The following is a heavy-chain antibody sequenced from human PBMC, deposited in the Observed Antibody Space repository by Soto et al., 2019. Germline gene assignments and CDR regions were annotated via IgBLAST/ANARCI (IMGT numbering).Heavy chain of an antibody. Sequence: QVQLQESGPGLVKPSETRSLTCTVSGGSISNHYWSWIRQPPGKGLEWIGYIYYNGNTNYNPPLKRRVTMSVDTSKNQISLKSSSVTAADTAVYYCTRANWYSEYWGQGTLVTVSS. CDR1: GGSISNHY. CDR2: IYYNGNT. D-gene: IGHD7-27*01. J-gene: IGHJ4*02. CDR3: TRANWYSEY. V-gene: IGHV4-59*11.